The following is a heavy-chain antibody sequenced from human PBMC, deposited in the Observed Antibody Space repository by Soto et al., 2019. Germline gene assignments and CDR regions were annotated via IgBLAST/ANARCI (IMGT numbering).Heavy chain of an antibody. V-gene: IGHV4-34*01. Sequence: SETLSLTCAVYGGSFSGYYWSWIRQPPGKGLEWIGEINHSGSTNYNPSLKSRVTISVDTSKNQFSLKLSSVTAADTAVYYCARGRQIAVAGTNAFDIWGQGTMVPVSS. D-gene: IGHD6-19*01. CDR2: INHSGST. CDR3: ARGRQIAVAGTNAFDI. J-gene: IGHJ3*02. CDR1: GGSFSGYY.